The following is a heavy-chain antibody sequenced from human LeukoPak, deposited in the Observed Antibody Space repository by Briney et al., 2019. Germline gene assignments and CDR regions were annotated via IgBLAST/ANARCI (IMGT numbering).Heavy chain of an antibody. Sequence: PGGSLRLSCAASGFTFSSYAMHWVRQAPGKELEWVAVISYDGSNKYYADSVKGRFTISRDNSKNTLYLQMNSLRAEDTAVYYCARGGGSYAKENAFDIWGQGTMVTVSS. CDR2: ISYDGSNK. CDR1: GFTFSSYA. D-gene: IGHD1-26*01. V-gene: IGHV3-30-3*01. J-gene: IGHJ3*02. CDR3: ARGGGSYAKENAFDI.